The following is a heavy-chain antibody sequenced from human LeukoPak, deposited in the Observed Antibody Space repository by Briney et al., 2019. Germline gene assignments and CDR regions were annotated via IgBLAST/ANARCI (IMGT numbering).Heavy chain of an antibody. CDR2: INGKSGGT. D-gene: IGHD2-2*01. Sequence: GASVKVSCEASGYTFTGDYVHWGREAPRQGREWRGWINGKSGGTNYAQKFQGRVTMTRDTSISTAYMELSRLRSDDTAVYYCARSSVVVPAASGWFDHWGQGTLVTVSS. CDR1: GYTFTGDY. V-gene: IGHV1-2*02. CDR3: ARSSVVVPAASGWFDH. J-gene: IGHJ5*02.